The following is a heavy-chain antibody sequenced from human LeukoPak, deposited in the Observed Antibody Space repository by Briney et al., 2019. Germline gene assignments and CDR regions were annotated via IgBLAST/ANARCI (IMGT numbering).Heavy chain of an antibody. Sequence: SETLSLTCSVSGGSMTNLYWTWIRQPPGKGLEWIGDIYDSGSTRYNTSLESRVTISVDTSKNQFSLKLSSVTAADTAVYYCAKPVAGSSLGAFDIWGQGTMVTVSS. CDR3: AKPVAGSSLGAFDI. J-gene: IGHJ3*02. CDR1: GGSMTNLY. CDR2: IYDSGST. V-gene: IGHV4-59*01. D-gene: IGHD6-19*01.